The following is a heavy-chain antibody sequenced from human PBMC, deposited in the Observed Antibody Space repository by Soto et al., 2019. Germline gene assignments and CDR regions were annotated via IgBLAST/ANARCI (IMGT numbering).Heavy chain of an antibody. CDR2: ISSSGGTV. Sequence: GGSLRLSCAVSGFSFSSYEMSWVRQAPGQGLEWISYISSSGGTVYYADSVKSRFTISRDNAENSLYLQMNSLRAEDTALYYCAISQDRGGRTTFIYWGQGTQVTVSS. J-gene: IGHJ4*02. CDR1: GFSFSSYE. V-gene: IGHV3-48*03. CDR3: AISQDRGGRTTFIY. D-gene: IGHD3-16*01.